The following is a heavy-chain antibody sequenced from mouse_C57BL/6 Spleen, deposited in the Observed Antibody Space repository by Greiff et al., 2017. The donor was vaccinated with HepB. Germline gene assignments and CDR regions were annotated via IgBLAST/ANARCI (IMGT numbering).Heavy chain of an antibody. V-gene: IGHV1-54*01. Sequence: VQLKQSGAELVRPGTSVKVSCKASGYAFTNYLIEWVKQRPGQGLEWIGVINPGSGGTNYNEKFKGKATLTADKSSSTAYMQLSSLTSEDSAVYFCARSIANWDAYWGQGTTLTVSS. CDR2: INPGSGGT. CDR1: GYAFTNYL. D-gene: IGHD4-1*01. J-gene: IGHJ2*01. CDR3: ARSIANWDAY.